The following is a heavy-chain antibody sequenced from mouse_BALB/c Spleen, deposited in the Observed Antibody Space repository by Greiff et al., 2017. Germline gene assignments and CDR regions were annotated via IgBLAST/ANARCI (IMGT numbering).Heavy chain of an antibody. CDR2: INPGSGGT. Sequence: QVQLQQSGAELVRPGTSVKVSCKASGYAFTNYLIEWVKQRPGQGLEWIGVINPGSGGTNYNEKFKGKATLTADNSSSTAYMQLSSLTSDDSAVYCCARERAWFAYWGQGTLVTVSA. CDR3: ARERAWFAY. CDR1: GYAFTNYL. V-gene: IGHV1-54*01. J-gene: IGHJ3*01.